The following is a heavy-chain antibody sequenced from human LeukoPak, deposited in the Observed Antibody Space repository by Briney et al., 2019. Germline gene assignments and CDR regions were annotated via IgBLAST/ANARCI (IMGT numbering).Heavy chain of an antibody. J-gene: IGHJ4*02. CDR1: GGSLSSDF. CDR2: IYTTGST. CDR3: AKDLAY. Sequence: SETLSLTCTVSGGSLSSDFWHWIRQPAGKGLEWIGRIYTTGSTDYNPSLKNRTTISVNTSKNQVSLKMSSVTAADAAVYYCAKDLAYWGQGTLVTVSS. V-gene: IGHV4-4*07.